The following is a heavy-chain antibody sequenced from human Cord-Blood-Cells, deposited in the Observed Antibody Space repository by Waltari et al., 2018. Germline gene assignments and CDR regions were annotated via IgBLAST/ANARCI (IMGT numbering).Heavy chain of an antibody. CDR3: ARGHAFDY. CDR1: GGSFSGYY. J-gene: IGHJ4*02. CDR2: INQSGST. Sequence: QVQLQQWGAGLLKPSETLSLTCAVYGGSFSGYYWSWIRQPPGKGLEWIGEINQSGSTNYKPSLKSRGTIAVDTSKNQFALKLSSVTAADTAVYYCARGHAFDYWGQGTLVTVSS. V-gene: IGHV4-34*01.